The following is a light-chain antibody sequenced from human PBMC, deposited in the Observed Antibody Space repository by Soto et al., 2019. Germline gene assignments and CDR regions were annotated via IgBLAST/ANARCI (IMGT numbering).Light chain of an antibody. Sequence: DVQLTQSPSSLSVSVGDRVTITCRASQIINTYLNWYQQKPGKAPKLLIFAASTLQNGVPSRFRGSGSGADFTLTITSLQRADFATYSCQQSFTTPPYTFAQGTKVEIK. J-gene: IGKJ2*01. CDR3: QQSFTTPPYT. CDR2: AAS. V-gene: IGKV1-39*01. CDR1: QIINTY.